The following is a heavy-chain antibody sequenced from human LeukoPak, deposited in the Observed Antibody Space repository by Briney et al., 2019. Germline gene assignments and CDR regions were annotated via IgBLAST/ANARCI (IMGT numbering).Heavy chain of an antibody. Sequence: RTGGSLRLSCAASGFTFSSYSMNWVRQAPGKGLEWVSSISSSSSYIYYADSVKGRFTISRDNAKNSLYLQMNSLRAEDTAVYYCAREVIELWFGRGKPHSPFDPWGQGTLVTVSS. CDR3: AREVIELWFGRGKPHSPFDP. V-gene: IGHV3-21*01. CDR2: ISSSSSYI. D-gene: IGHD3-10*01. CDR1: GFTFSSYS. J-gene: IGHJ5*02.